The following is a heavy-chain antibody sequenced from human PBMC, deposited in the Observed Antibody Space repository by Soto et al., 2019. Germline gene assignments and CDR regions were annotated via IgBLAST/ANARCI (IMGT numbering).Heavy chain of an antibody. CDR1: GYTFISYG. V-gene: IGHV1-18*04. CDR3: ARLYGSGTKSGY. CDR2: ISAYNGNT. Sequence: ASVKVSCKTSGYTFISYGISWVRQAPGQGLEWVGWISAYNGNTNYAQKLQGRVTMTTDTSTSTAYMELRSLRSDDTAVYYCARLYGSGTKSGYWGQGTLVTVYS. D-gene: IGHD3-10*01. J-gene: IGHJ4*02.